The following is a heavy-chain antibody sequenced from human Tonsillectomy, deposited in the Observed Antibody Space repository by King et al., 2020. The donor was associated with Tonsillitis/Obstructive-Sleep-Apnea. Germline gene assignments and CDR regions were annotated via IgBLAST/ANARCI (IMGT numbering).Heavy chain of an antibody. V-gene: IGHV1-2*02. CDR1: GYRFTDYY. J-gene: IGHJ4*02. CDR2: INPNSGDT. D-gene: IGHD2-2*01. Sequence: VQLVESGTEVKKPGASVKVSCTASGYRFTDYYLHWVRQAPGQGLEWMGWINPNSGDTNYAQKFQGRVTMTRDTSISTVYMDLSSLRSDDTAVYYCARDREYCSSTSCSLLFDYWGQGTQVTVSS. CDR3: ARDREYCSSTSCSLLFDY.